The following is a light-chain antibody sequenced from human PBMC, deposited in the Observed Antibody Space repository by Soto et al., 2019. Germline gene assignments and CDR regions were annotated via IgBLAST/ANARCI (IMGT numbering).Light chain of an antibody. V-gene: IGLV1-40*01. J-gene: IGLJ2*01. Sequence: QSVLTQPPSVSGAPGQRVTISCTGRSSNIGAGYDVHWYQQLPGTAPKLLIYGNSNRPSGVPDRFSGSKSGTSASLAITGLQAEDEADYYCQSYDSSLSGVVFGGGTKRTGL. CDR2: GNS. CDR1: SSNIGAGYD. CDR3: QSYDSSLSGVV.